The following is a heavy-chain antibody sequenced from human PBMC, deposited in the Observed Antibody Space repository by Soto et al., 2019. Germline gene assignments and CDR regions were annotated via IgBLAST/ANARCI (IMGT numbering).Heavy chain of an antibody. V-gene: IGHV1-69*08. Sequence: QVQLVQSGAEVKKPGSSVKVSCKASGGTFSSYTISWVRQAPGQGLEWMGRIIPILGIANYAQKFQGRVTDTADKSTSTAYMELRSLRSEDTAVYYCARDLGKAQLVRRNSYYCYYMDVWGKGTTVTVSS. CDR2: IIPILGIA. J-gene: IGHJ6*03. CDR1: GGTFSSYT. D-gene: IGHD6-6*01. CDR3: ARDLGKAQLVRRNSYYCYYMDV.